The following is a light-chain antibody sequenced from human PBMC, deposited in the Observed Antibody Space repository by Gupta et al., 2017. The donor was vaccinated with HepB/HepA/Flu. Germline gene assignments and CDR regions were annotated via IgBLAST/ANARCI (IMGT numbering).Light chain of an antibody. CDR1: QDITNY. V-gene: IGKV1-33*01. CDR2: DAS. Sequence: QMTQYPSSMSASVGDRVTIICHASQDITNYLNWYQQKPGKAPKLLIYDASNLETGVPSRFSGSGSGTRFSFTISSLQPEDIATYYCQQYDNFSCTFGQGTKLEIK. CDR3: QQYDNFSCT. J-gene: IGKJ2*02.